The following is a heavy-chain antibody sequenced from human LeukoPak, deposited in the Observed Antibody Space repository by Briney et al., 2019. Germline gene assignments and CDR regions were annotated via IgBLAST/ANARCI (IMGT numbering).Heavy chain of an antibody. J-gene: IGHJ4*02. CDR3: AKLEMATIF. CDR2: IGGSGTST. V-gene: IGHV3-23*01. Sequence: GGSLRLSCAASGFTFSSFVMSWVRQAQGKGLEWVSVIGGSGTSTYYADSVKGRFTISRDNSKNTLHLQMNSLRVEDTAVYYCAKLEMATIFWGQGTLVTVSS. D-gene: IGHD5-24*01. CDR1: GFTFSSFV.